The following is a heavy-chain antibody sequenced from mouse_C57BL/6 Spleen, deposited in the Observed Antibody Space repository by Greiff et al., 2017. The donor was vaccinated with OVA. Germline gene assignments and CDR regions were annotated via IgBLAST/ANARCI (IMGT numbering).Heavy chain of an antibody. CDR2: IYPGSGST. J-gene: IGHJ1*03. D-gene: IGHD2-3*01. CDR3: ARCDDGYPYWYFDV. Sequence: VQLQQPGAELVKPGASVKMSCKASGYTFTSYWITWVKQRPGQGLEWIGDIYPGSGSTNYNEKFKSKATLTVDTSSSTAYMQLSSLTSEDSAVYYCARCDDGYPYWYFDVWGTGTTVTVSS. CDR1: GYTFTSYW. V-gene: IGHV1-55*01.